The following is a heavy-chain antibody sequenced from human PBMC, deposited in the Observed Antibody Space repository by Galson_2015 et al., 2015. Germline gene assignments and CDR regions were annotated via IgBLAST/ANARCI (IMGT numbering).Heavy chain of an antibody. D-gene: IGHD3-22*01. V-gene: IGHV3-30*18. CDR2: ISYDGSNK. Sequence: SLRLSCAASGFTFSSYGMHWVRQAPGKGLEWVAVISYDGSNKYYADSVKGRFTISRDNSKNTLYLQMNSLRAEDTAVYYCAKGGESYDSSGYFDYWGQGTLVTVSS. J-gene: IGHJ4*02. CDR3: AKGGESYDSSGYFDY. CDR1: GFTFSSYG.